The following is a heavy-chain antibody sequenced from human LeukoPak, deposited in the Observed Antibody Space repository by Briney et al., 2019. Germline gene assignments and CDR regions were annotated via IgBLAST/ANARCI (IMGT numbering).Heavy chain of an antibody. J-gene: IGHJ4*02. CDR2: INYSGST. Sequence: PSETLSLTCAVYGGSFSGYYWSWIRQPPGKGLEWIGEINYSGSTNYNPSLKSQVTISVDTSKNQFSLKLSSVTAADTAVYYCARHGNYYGSGSYYWGQGTLVTVSS. CDR3: ARHGNYYGSGSYY. CDR1: GGSFSGYY. V-gene: IGHV4-34*01. D-gene: IGHD3-10*01.